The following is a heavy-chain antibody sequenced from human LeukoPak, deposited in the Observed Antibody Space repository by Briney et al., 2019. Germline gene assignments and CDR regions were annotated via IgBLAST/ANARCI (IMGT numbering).Heavy chain of an antibody. CDR1: GYTFTGYY. CDR2: INPNSGGT. CDR3: ARDSSSWPKSYYYYYYMDV. D-gene: IGHD6-13*01. J-gene: IGHJ6*03. Sequence: ASVKVSCKASGYTFTGYYMHWVRQAPGQGLEWMGWINPNSGGTNYAQKFQGRVTMTRDTSISTAYMELSRLRSDDTAVYYCARDSSSWPKSYYYYYYMDVWGKGTTVTVSS. V-gene: IGHV1-2*02.